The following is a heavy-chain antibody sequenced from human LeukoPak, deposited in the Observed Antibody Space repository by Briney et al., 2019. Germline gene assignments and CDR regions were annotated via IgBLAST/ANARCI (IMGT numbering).Heavy chain of an antibody. CDR2: INVANGDT. CDR1: GYTFTAHA. Sequence: GASVKVSCKASGYTFTAHAVHWVRQAPGQRLEWMGWINVANGDTGYSQKFQDRVTITRDISASTGYMEMSSLISEDTAVYYCASKPRGESRPFDYWGQGTLVTVSP. D-gene: IGHD3-16*01. J-gene: IGHJ4*02. CDR3: ASKPRGESRPFDY. V-gene: IGHV1-3*01.